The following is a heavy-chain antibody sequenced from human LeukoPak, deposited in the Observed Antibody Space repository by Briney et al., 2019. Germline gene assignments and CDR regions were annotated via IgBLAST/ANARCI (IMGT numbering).Heavy chain of an antibody. CDR1: GGTFSSYA. V-gene: IGHV1-69*04. CDR3: VREDPNTYFFDF. Sequence: GSSVKVSCKASGGTFSSYAISWVRQAPGQGLEWMGRIIPILGIANYAQKFQGRVTVTRDTSTSTVYMELRSLRSEDTAVYYCVREDPNTYFFDFWGQGTLVTVSS. J-gene: IGHJ4*02. CDR2: IIPILGIA. D-gene: IGHD3-16*01.